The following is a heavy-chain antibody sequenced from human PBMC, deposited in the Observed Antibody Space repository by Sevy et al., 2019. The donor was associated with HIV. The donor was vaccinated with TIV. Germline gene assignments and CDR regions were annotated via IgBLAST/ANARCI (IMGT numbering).Heavy chain of an antibody. CDR2: ISGSGGST. V-gene: IGHV3-23*01. J-gene: IGHJ6*02. Sequence: GGSLRLSCAASGFTFSSYAMSWVRQAPGKGLEWVSAISGSGGSTYYADSVKGRFTISRDNSKNTLYLQMNSLRAEDTAVYYCAQAMNLPRGIAGAGFYYYGMDVWGQGTTVTVSS. D-gene: IGHD6-19*01. CDR1: GFTFSSYA. CDR3: AQAMNLPRGIAGAGFYYYGMDV.